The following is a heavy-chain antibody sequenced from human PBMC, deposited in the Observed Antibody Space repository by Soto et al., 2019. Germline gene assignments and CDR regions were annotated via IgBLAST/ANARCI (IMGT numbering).Heavy chain of an antibody. D-gene: IGHD2-2*01. V-gene: IGHV4-34*01. CDR3: ARGVKCISCDQRWGNWFDP. J-gene: IGHJ5*02. CDR1: GGSFSGYY. Sequence: QVQLQQWGAGLLKPSETLSLTCAVYGGSFSGYYWSWIRQPPGKGLEWVGEINHSGTTNYNPSLKGRVTISVDTAKSQFSLELRSVTAADTAVYYCARGVKCISCDQRWGNWFDPWGQGTLVTVAS. CDR2: INHSGTT.